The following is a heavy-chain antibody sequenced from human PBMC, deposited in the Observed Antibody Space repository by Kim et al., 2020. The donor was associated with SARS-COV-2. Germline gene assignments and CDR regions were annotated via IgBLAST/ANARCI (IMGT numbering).Heavy chain of an antibody. D-gene: IGHD6-13*01. CDR2: INPNSGGT. CDR1: GYTLTGYY. CDR3: ARVMVGSWYYFDY. Sequence: ASVKVSCKASGYTLTGYYMHWVRQAPGQGLEWMGWINPNSGGTNYAQKFQGWVTMTRDTSISTAYMELSRLRSDDTAVYYCARVMVGSWYYFDYWGQGTLVTVSS. V-gene: IGHV1-2*04. J-gene: IGHJ4*02.